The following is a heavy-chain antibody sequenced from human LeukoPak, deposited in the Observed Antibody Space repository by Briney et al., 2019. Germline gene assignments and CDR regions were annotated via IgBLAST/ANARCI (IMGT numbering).Heavy chain of an antibody. CDR1: GFTFSSYA. V-gene: IGHV3-21*01. Sequence: PGGSLRLSCAASGFTFSSYAMSWVRQAPGKGLEWVSSISSSSSYIYYADSVKGRFTISRDNAKNSLYLQMNSLRAEDTAVYYCARDRGSSNYFDYWGQGTLVTVSS. J-gene: IGHJ4*02. CDR2: ISSSSSYI. D-gene: IGHD3-16*01. CDR3: ARDRGSSNYFDY.